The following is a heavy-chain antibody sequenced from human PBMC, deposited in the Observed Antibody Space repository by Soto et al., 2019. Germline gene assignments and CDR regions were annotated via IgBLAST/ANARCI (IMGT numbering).Heavy chain of an antibody. CDR1: GFTFSSYA. J-gene: IGHJ6*03. CDR2: ISGSGGST. V-gene: IGHV3-23*01. D-gene: IGHD3-10*01. Sequence: GGSLRLSCAASGFTFSSYAMSWVRQAPGKGLEWVSAISGSGGSTYYADSVKGRFTISRDNSKNTLYLQMNSLRAEDTAVYYCAKDTLLRGSGSPCYMDVWGKGTTVTVSS. CDR3: AKDTLLRGSGSPCYMDV.